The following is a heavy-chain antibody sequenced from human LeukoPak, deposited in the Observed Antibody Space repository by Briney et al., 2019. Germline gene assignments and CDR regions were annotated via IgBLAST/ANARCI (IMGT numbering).Heavy chain of an antibody. V-gene: IGHV3-11*04. Sequence: GGSLRLSCAASGFTFSDYYMNWVRQAPGKGLEWVSYISSSGSTIYYADSVKGRFTISRDNAKNSLYLQMNSLRAEDTAVYYCAREGSGWPSYYGMDVWGKGTTVTVSS. J-gene: IGHJ6*04. CDR2: ISSSGSTI. CDR1: GFTFSDYY. D-gene: IGHD5-24*01. CDR3: AREGSGWPSYYGMDV.